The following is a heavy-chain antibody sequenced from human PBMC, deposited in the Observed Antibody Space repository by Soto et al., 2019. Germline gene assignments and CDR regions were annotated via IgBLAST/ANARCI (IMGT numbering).Heavy chain of an antibody. CDR1: GFTFSSYG. Sequence: VGSLRLSCAASGFTFSSYGMHWVRQAPGKGLEWVAVISYDGSNKYYADSVKGRFTISRDNSKNTLYLQMNSLRAEDTAVYYCAKATLVPAAISSAFDIWGQGTMVTVSS. CDR3: AKATLVPAAISSAFDI. V-gene: IGHV3-30*18. CDR2: ISYDGSNK. J-gene: IGHJ3*02. D-gene: IGHD2-2*01.